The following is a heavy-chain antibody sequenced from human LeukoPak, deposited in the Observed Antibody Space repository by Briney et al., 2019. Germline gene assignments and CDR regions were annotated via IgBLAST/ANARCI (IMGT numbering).Heavy chain of an antibody. J-gene: IGHJ4*02. V-gene: IGHV3-48*03. D-gene: IGHD1-26*01. CDR2: ISDSGSTI. CDR3: AGGPQYSGSYGY. CDR1: IYSQMER. Sequence: PDWSLRVSFLVNVLIYSQMERDWVGQAGGRGVDGLAYISDSGSTIKYADAVKGRFTISRDDAKNSVFLQMNCLRAEDTAVYYCAGGPQYSGSYGYWGQGTLVTVSS.